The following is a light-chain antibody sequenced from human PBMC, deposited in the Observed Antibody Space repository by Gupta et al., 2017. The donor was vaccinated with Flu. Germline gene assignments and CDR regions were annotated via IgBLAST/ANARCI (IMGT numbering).Light chain of an antibody. J-gene: IGLJ2*01. Sequence: QSVLTQPPSVSAAPGQTVTFPCSGSASNIGINYVSWYQQLPGTAPKLLIYDNNKRPSGIPDRFSGSKSGTSATLGITGLQTGDEADYYCGTWDNSLSAVVFGGGTKLAVL. CDR2: DNN. V-gene: IGLV1-51*01. CDR1: ASNIGINY. CDR3: GTWDNSLSAVV.